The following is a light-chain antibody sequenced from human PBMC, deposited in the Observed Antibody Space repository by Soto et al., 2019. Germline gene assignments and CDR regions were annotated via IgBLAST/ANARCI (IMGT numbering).Light chain of an antibody. CDR2: DVS. CDR1: SSDVGGYNY. Sequence: QSALTQPACVSGSPGQSSTISYTGTSSDVGGYNYVSWYQQHPGKAPKLMIYDVSNRPSGVSNRFSGSKSGNTASLTISGLQAEDEADYYCSSYTSSSTLDVGGGTKLTVL. J-gene: IGLJ2*01. CDR3: SSYTSSSTLD. V-gene: IGLV2-14*01.